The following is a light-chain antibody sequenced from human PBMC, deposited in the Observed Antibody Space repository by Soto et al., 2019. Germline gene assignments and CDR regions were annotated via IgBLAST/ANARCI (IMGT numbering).Light chain of an antibody. CDR3: SSYTRSSTLV. Sequence: QSALTQPASVSGSPGQSITISCTGPSSDVGAYDYVSWYQHHPGKAPKLMIYDVTNRPSGVSDRFSGSKSGNTASLTISGLHTEDEADYHCSSYTRSSTLVFGGGTKVTVL. CDR2: DVT. V-gene: IGLV2-14*01. CDR1: SSDVGAYDY. J-gene: IGLJ2*01.